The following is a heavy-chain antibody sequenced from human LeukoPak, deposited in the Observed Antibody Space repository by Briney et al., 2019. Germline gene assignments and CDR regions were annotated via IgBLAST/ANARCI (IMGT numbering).Heavy chain of an antibody. Sequence: GGSLRLSCAASGFTFSDYYMSWIRQAPGKGLECASYISSSGSTIFYTDSVKGRFTISRDNAKNSLYLQMNSLRAEDTAVYFCARDSAPSIASRPYPDYWGQGTLVTVSS. D-gene: IGHD6-6*01. V-gene: IGHV3-11*04. CDR1: GFTFSDYY. J-gene: IGHJ4*02. CDR2: ISSSGSTI. CDR3: ARDSAPSIASRPYPDY.